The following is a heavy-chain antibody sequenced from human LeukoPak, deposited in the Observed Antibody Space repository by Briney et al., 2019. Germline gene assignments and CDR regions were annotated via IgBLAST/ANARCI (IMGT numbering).Heavy chain of an antibody. CDR1: GFTLSNYV. V-gene: IGHV3-30*02. CDR2: IRYDGSSK. J-gene: IGHJ4*02. D-gene: IGHD4-17*01. Sequence: GESLKISCAASGFTLSNYVIHWVRQAPGKGLEWVSLIRYDGSSKYYADSVRGRVTISRDNSKNTLYLQMNSLRAEDTAVYYCARYSGNYGLDYWGQGTLVTVSS. CDR3: ARYSGNYGLDY.